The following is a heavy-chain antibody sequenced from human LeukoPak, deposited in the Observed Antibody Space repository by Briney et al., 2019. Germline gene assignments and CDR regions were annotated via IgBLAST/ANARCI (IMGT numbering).Heavy chain of an antibody. CDR2: IYYSGST. D-gene: IGHD3-10*01. V-gene: IGHV4-39*01. CDR3: ARLHYGSGSSLLFDY. Sequence: SETLSLTCTVSGGSISSSSYYWGWIRQPPGKGLEWIGSIYYSGSTYYNPSLKSRVTISVDTSKNQFSLKLSSVTAADTAVYYCARLHYGSGSSLLFDYWGQGTLVTVPS. CDR1: GGSISSSSYY. J-gene: IGHJ4*02.